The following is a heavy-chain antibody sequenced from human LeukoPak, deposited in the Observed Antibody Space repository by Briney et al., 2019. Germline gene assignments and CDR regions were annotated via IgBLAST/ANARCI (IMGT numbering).Heavy chain of an antibody. J-gene: IGHJ2*01. Sequence: ASVKVSCKASGYTFTSYDINWVRQATGQGLECMGWMNPNSGNTGYAQKFQGRVTMTRNTSISTAYMELSSLRSEDTAVYYCARSAYSSSWDWYFDLWGRGTLVTVSS. CDR2: MNPNSGNT. V-gene: IGHV1-8*01. CDR3: ARSAYSSSWDWYFDL. CDR1: GYTFTSYD. D-gene: IGHD6-13*01.